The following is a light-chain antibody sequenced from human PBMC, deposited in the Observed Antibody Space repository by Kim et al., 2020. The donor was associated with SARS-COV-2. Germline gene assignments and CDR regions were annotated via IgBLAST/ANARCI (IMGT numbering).Light chain of an antibody. V-gene: IGLV1-44*01. CDR2: SNN. Sequence: LTQPPSASGTPGQRVTISCSGSSSNIGSNNVVWYQQFPGAAPNVLIHSNNQRPSGIPDRFSGSRSGTSASLAISGLQSGDEADYYCAVWDDSLKQGVFGGGTQLTVL. J-gene: IGLJ3*02. CDR1: SSNIGSNN. CDR3: AVWDDSLKQGV.